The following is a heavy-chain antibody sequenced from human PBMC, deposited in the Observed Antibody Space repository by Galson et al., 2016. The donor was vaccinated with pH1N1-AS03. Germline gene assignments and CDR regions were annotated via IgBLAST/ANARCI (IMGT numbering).Heavy chain of an antibody. V-gene: IGHV1-2*06. CDR3: ATDVLTAMGRAFDI. D-gene: IGHD2-21*02. J-gene: IGHJ3*02. CDR1: GYTFIGYY. CDR2: VNPNSGGA. Sequence: SVKVSCKASGYTFIGYYMHWVRQDPGQGLERLGRVNPNSGGANDVQKFQDRVTMTRDTSIRTAYMELSGLTSDDTAVYYCATDVLTAMGRAFDIWGQGTMVTVSS.